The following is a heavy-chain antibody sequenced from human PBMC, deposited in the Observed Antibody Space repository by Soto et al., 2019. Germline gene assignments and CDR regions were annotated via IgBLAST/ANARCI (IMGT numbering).Heavy chain of an antibody. Sequence: EVQLLESGGGLVQPGGSLRLSCAASGFTFNNYAMSWVRQAPGKGLEWGSAFGGSGGNTYYADSVKGRFPISRDNYKNPGYQQMNSRSADDTSVYYCEKETSLSGRYFGMDGWGQGTTVTVSS. V-gene: IGHV3-23*01. CDR3: EKETSLSGRYFGMDG. J-gene: IGHJ6*02. D-gene: IGHD1-26*01. CDR2: FGGSGGNT. CDR1: GFTFNNYA.